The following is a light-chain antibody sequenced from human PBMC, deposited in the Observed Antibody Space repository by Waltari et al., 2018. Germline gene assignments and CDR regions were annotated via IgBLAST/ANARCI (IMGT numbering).Light chain of an antibody. CDR2: DVT. CDR3: CSYGGSYTLL. Sequence: QSALTPPRSVSGSPGQSVTISCTGTGTDSGGYNYVSWYQQPPGKAPKLMIYDVTKRPSGVPERFSGSQSGNTASLTTSGLQAEEDADSYCSYGGSYTLLFGGGTKLTVL. CDR1: GTDSGGYNY. J-gene: IGLJ2*01. V-gene: IGLV2-11*01.